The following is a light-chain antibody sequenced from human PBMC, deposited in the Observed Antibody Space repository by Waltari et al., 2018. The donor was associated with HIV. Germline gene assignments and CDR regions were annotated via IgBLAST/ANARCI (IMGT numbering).Light chain of an antibody. V-gene: IGLV1-44*01. Sequence: QPVLTQPPSASATPGQRVVISCSGGTSDIGTNSVNWYRQVTGLPPKLLIYNSNYRVSGVSSRFSGSRAGTSASLVISGLLSDDEGDYYCAAWDDTSDGCYVFGSGTTVSV. J-gene: IGLJ1*01. CDR1: TSDIGTNS. CDR3: AAWDDTSDGCYV. CDR2: NSN.